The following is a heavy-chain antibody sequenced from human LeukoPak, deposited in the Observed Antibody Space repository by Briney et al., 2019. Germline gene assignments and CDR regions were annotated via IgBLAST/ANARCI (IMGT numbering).Heavy chain of an antibody. CDR3: ARGSSSMLGFDY. CDR2: INTDGSNT. V-gene: IGHV3-74*01. Sequence: PGGSLRLSCAASGFTLSSYWMHLVRQAPGKGMVGVSRINTDGSNTSYAVPVKGRLTISRDNAKNTLYLQMNSLRAEGTAVYYCARGSSSMLGFDYWGQGTLVTVSS. D-gene: IGHD6-6*01. CDR1: GFTLSSYW. J-gene: IGHJ4*02.